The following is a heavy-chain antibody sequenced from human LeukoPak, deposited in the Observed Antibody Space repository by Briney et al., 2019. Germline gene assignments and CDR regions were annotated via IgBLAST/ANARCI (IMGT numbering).Heavy chain of an antibody. CDR2: MNPNSGNT. J-gene: IGHJ4*02. V-gene: IGHV1-8*01. D-gene: IGHD1-7*01. Sequence: ASVKVSCKASGYSFTRYDINWLRQATGQGLEWMGWMNPNSGNTGYAQKFQGRVTMTRNTSISTAYTELSSLRSEDTAVYYCAGNWNYSYFDYWGQGTLVTVSS. CDR1: GYSFTRYD. CDR3: AGNWNYSYFDY.